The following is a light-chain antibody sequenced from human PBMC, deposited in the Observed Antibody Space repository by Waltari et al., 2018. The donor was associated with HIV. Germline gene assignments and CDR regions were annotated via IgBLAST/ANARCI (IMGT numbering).Light chain of an antibody. CDR2: EVS. J-gene: IGLJ3*02. V-gene: IGLV2-14*01. CDR3: TSYTTTNTWV. Sequence: QSALTQPASVSGSPGQSITISCTGTATDVGTYNYVSWFQHHPGKAPKLIISEVSNRPSGVSHRFSGSKSGNTASLIISGLQAGDEASYYCTSYTTTNTWVFGGGTNLTVL. CDR1: ATDVGTYNY.